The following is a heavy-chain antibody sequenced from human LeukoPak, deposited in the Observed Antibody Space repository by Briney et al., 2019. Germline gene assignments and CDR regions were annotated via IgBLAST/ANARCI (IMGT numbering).Heavy chain of an antibody. CDR2: IYTSGST. V-gene: IGHV4-4*07. D-gene: IGHD1-26*01. CDR1: GGSISSYY. Sequence: KPSETLSLTCTVSGGSISSYYWSWIRQPAGKGLEWIGRIYTSGSTNYNPSLKSRVTMSVDTSKSQFSLMLRSVTAADTAVYYCTREGPFMGATDNWGQGTLVTVSS. J-gene: IGHJ4*02. CDR3: TREGPFMGATDN.